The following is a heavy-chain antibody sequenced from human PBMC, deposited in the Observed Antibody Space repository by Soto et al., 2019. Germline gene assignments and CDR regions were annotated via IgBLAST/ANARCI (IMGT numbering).Heavy chain of an antibody. CDR2: IIPIFGTA. V-gene: IGHV1-69*13. J-gene: IGHJ4*02. D-gene: IGHD2-15*01. CDR3: AREGGRVHALQFDY. Sequence: SVKVSCKASGGTFSSYAISWVRQAPGQGLEWMGGIIPIFGTANYAQKFQGRVTITADESTSTAYMELSSLRSEDTAVYYCAREGGRVHALQFDYWGQGTLVTVSS. CDR1: GGTFSSYA.